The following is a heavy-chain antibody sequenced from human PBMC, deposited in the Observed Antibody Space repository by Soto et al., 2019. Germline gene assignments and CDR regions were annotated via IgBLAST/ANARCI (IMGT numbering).Heavy chain of an antibody. CDR1: GFTFSSYD. V-gene: IGHV3-13*04. CDR2: IGTAGDT. D-gene: IGHD3-10*01. CDR3: ARGITMVRGVIIDYFDY. J-gene: IGHJ4*02. Sequence: GGSLRLSCAASGFTFSSYDMHWVRQATGKGLEWVSAIGTAGDTYYPGSVKGRFTISRENAKNSLYLQMNSLRAGDTAVYYCARGITMVRGVIIDYFDYWGQGTLVTVS.